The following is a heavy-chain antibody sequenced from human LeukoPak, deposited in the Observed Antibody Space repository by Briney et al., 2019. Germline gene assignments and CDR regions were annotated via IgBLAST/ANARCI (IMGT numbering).Heavy chain of an antibody. CDR3: ARVRATGAFDY. J-gene: IGHJ4*02. Sequence: KSSETLSLTCAVYGGSFSGYYWSWIRQPPGKGLEWIGEINHSGSTNYNPSLKSRVTISVDTPKNHFSLKLSSVTAADTAVYYCARVRATGAFDYWGQGTLVTVSS. CDR2: INHSGST. CDR1: GGSFSGYY. V-gene: IGHV4-34*01. D-gene: IGHD5-12*01.